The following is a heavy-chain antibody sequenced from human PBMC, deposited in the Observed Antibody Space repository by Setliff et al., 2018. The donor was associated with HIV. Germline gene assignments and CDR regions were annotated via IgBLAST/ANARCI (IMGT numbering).Heavy chain of an antibody. J-gene: IGHJ4*02. V-gene: IGHV3-30*02. CDR1: GFTFSSYA. CDR3: AKDAGSCSGNRCHRYHAF. CDR2: IRFDGSNT. Sequence: GGSLRLSCVGSGFTFSSYAIHWVRQAPGKGLEWVAFIRFDGSNTYYADSVKGRFIASRDNSKNTVYLQMQRLTAEDSAVYYCAKDAGSCSGNRCHRYHAFWGQGTLVTVSS. D-gene: IGHD2-15*01.